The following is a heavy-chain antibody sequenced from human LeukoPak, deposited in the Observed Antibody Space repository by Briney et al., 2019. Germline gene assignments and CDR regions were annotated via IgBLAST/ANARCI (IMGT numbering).Heavy chain of an antibody. CDR1: GGSISSSNW. CDR3: ARHGGSGYYFGWDFDY. CDR2: IYHSGTT. V-gene: IGHV4-4*02. Sequence: SETLSLTCAVSGGSISSSNWWSWVRQPPGKGLEWIGEIYHSGTTNYNPSLKSRVTISVDKSKNQFSLKLSSVTAADTAVYYCARHGGSGYYFGWDFDYWGQGTLVTVSS. J-gene: IGHJ4*02. D-gene: IGHD3-22*01.